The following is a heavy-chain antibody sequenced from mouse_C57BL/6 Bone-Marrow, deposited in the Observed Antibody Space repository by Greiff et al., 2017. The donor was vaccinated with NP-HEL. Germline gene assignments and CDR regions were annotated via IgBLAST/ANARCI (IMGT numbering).Heavy chain of an antibody. CDR2: ISSGSSTI. D-gene: IGHD2-2*01. J-gene: IGHJ4*01. Sequence: EVKLVESGGGLVKPGGSLKLSCAASGFTFSDYGMHWVRQAPEKGLEWVAYISSGSSTIYYADTVKGRFTISRDNAKNTLFLQMTSLRSEDTAMYYCAYYGYDDAMDYWGQGTSVTVSS. V-gene: IGHV5-17*01. CDR1: GFTFSDYG. CDR3: AYYGYDDAMDY.